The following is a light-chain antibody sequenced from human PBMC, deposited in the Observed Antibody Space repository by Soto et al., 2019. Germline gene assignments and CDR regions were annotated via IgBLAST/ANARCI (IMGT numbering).Light chain of an antibody. V-gene: IGLV2-14*01. J-gene: IGLJ1*01. CDR3: SSYTISSGYV. Sequence: QSALTQPASVSGSPGQSITISCTGTSSDVGGYNYVSWYQQHPGKAPKLMIYDVSNRPSGVSNRFSGSKSGNTAPLTISGLQAEDEADYYCSSYTISSGYVFGTGTKLTVL. CDR1: SSDVGGYNY. CDR2: DVS.